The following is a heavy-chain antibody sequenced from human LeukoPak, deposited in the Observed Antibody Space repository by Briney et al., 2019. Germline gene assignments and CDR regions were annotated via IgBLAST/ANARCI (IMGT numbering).Heavy chain of an antibody. D-gene: IGHD3-22*01. CDR2: IGGLGGST. CDR3: AKRPDRSYYDRTGYFYFYY. J-gene: IGHJ4*02. Sequence: GGPLRLSCAASGFTFSSYAMSWVRQAPGKGLEWVSSIGGLGGSTFYAVSVKGRFTISRDNSKNTLYLQMNSLRAEDTAVYYCAKRPDRSYYDRTGYFYFYYWGQGTLVTVSS. V-gene: IGHV3-23*01. CDR1: GFTFSSYA.